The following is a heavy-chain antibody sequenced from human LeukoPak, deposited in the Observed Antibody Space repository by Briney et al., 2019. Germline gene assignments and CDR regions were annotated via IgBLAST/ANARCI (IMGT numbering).Heavy chain of an antibody. Sequence: GGSLRLSCAASDFTFSSYWMHWVRQAPGEGLVWVSRISGDESSTNYADSVKGRFTISRDNAENSLSLQMNSLRAEDTAVYYCASAGGDSRSPLPFYYWGQGTLVTVSS. CDR2: ISGDESST. V-gene: IGHV3-74*01. D-gene: IGHD6-6*01. CDR1: DFTFSSYW. J-gene: IGHJ4*02. CDR3: ASAGGDSRSPLPFYY.